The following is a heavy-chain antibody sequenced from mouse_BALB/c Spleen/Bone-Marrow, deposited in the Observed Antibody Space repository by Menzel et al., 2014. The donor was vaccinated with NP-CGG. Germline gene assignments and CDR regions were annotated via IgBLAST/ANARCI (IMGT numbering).Heavy chain of an antibody. CDR2: ISSGGST. CDR1: GFTFGSYA. J-gene: IGHJ4*01. V-gene: IGHV5-6-5*01. CDR3: AREGGTTAHYYAMDY. Sequence: EVQLVESGGGLVKPGGSLKLSCAASGFTFGSYAMSWVRQTPEKRLEWVASISSGGSTYYPDSVKGRFTISRDNARNILYLQMSSLRSEDTAMYYCAREGGTTAHYYAMDYWGSRNLSHRLL. D-gene: IGHD1-2*01.